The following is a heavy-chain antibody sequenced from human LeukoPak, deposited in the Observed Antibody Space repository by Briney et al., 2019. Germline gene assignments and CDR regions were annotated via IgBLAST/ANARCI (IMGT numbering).Heavy chain of an antibody. CDR1: GFTFSSYA. CDR3: AQEAYLHYCEDSSGYRRSHAFDI. D-gene: IGHD3-22*01. Sequence: GGSLRLSCAASGFTFSSYAMSWVRQARGKGLEWVSDISGSGGSTYYADSVKGRFTISRDNSKNTLYLQMNSMRAEDTAVYYCAQEAYLHYCEDSSGYRRSHAFDIWGQGTMVTVSS. V-gene: IGHV3-23*01. J-gene: IGHJ3*02. CDR2: ISGSGGST.